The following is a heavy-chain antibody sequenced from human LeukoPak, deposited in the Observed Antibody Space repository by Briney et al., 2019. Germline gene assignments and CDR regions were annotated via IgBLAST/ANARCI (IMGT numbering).Heavy chain of an antibody. CDR2: IHYSGST. V-gene: IGHV4-59*01. J-gene: IGHJ3*02. Sequence: SETLSLTCTVSGGAISSYYWSWIRQPPGKGLEWIGYIHYSGSTNYNPSLKSRVTISVDTSKNQFSLKLSSVTAADTAVYYCARDEGYCSGGSCYHDAFDIWGQGTMVTVSS. CDR1: GGAISSYY. CDR3: ARDEGYCSGGSCYHDAFDI. D-gene: IGHD2-15*01.